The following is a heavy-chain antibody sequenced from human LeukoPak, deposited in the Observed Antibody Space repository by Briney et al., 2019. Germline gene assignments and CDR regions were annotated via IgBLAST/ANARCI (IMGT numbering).Heavy chain of an antibody. CDR3: ARHSSRGHYYDFDF. CDR2: IVPVIGVA. V-gene: IGHV1-69*02. J-gene: IGHJ4*02. Sequence: ASVKVSCKAPGNTLITHYISWVRQAPGQGLEWVGRIVPVIGVATYAQSLQGRVTITADRSTNTAYMELSSLRFEDSAVYFCARHSSRGHYYDFDFWGQGSLVTVSS. CDR1: GNTLITHY. D-gene: IGHD3-22*01.